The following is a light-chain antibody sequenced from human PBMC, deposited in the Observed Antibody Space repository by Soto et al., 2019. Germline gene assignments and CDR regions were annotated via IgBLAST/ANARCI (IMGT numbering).Light chain of an antibody. CDR3: QQYGRSPLT. J-gene: IGKJ4*01. V-gene: IGKV3-20*01. CDR2: GAS. Sequence: EIVLTQSPGTLSLSPGERATLSCRASQSVSSSYLAWYQQKPGQAPRLLIYGASSRATGIPDRFSGSGSGTDFPLTIDRLEPEDSAVYYCQQYGRSPLTFGGGTKVEIK. CDR1: QSVSSSY.